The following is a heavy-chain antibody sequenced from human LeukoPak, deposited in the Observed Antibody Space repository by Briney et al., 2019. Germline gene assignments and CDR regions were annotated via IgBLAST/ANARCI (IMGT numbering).Heavy chain of an antibody. CDR1: GYTFTSYD. V-gene: IGHV1-8*03. J-gene: IGHJ4*02. D-gene: IGHD5-12*01. CDR2: RNPNSGST. Sequence: GASVNVSCKASGYTFTSYDIKGVRQATGQGLEGMGWRNPNSGSTGYPQKFQGRSTITRNTAISTAYMELSGLRSEDTAVYYCARGRSTGYPYYFEYWGQGTLVTVSS. CDR3: ARGRSTGYPYYFEY.